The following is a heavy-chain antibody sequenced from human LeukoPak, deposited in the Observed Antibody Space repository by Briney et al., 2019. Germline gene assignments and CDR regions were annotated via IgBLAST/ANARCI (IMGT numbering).Heavy chain of an antibody. CDR2: INTDGSST. V-gene: IGHV3-74*01. D-gene: IGHD6-19*01. CDR1: GFTFSSYW. Sequence: GGSLRLSCAAFGFTFSSYWMHWVRQAPGKGLVWVSRINTDGSSTNYADSVKGRFTISRDNAKNTLYLQMNNLRAEDTAVHYCSGGGSGWYSNYWGQGTLVTVSS. J-gene: IGHJ4*02. CDR3: SGGGSGWYSNY.